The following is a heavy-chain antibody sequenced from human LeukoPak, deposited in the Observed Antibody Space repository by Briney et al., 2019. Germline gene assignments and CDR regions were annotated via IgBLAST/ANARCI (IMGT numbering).Heavy chain of an antibody. Sequence: GESLRLSCVASGFTFNNIWMDWVRQAPGKGLEWVSYISSSGSTIYYADSVKGRFTISRDNAKNSLYLQMNSLRAEDTAVYYCAELGITMIGGVWGKGTTVTISS. CDR1: GFTFNNIW. J-gene: IGHJ6*04. D-gene: IGHD3-10*02. V-gene: IGHV3-48*03. CDR2: ISSSGSTI. CDR3: AELGITMIGGV.